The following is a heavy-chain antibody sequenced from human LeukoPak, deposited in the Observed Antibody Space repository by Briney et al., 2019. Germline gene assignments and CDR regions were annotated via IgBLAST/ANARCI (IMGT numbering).Heavy chain of an antibody. CDR2: ISAYNGNT. D-gene: IGHD2/OR15-2a*01. J-gene: IGHJ5*02. V-gene: IGHV1-18*01. Sequence: ASVKVSCKASGYIFTNYDISWVRQAPGQGLEWMGWISAYNGNTNYAQKLQGRVTMTTDTSTSTAYMELRSLRSDDTAVYYCARCCYSNTCYSPWFDPWGQGTLVTVSS. CDR1: GYIFTNYD. CDR3: ARCCYSNTCYSPWFDP.